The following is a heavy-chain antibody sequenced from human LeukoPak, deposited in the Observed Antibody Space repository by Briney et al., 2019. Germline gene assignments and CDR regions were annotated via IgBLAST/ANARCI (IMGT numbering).Heavy chain of an antibody. CDR2: ISSSGSTI. CDR3: ARERRSSGWYYYYYYMDV. V-gene: IGHV3-48*03. CDR1: GFTFSSYE. J-gene: IGHJ6*03. Sequence: GSLRLSCAASGFTFSSYEMNWVRQAPGKGLEWVSYISSSGSTIYYADSVKGRFTISRDNSKNTLYLQMNSLRAEDTAVYYCARERRSSGWYYYYYYMDVWGKGTTVTISS. D-gene: IGHD6-19*01.